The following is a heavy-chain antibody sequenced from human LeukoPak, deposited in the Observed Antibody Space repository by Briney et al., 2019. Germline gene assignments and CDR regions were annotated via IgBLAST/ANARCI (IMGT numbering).Heavy chain of an antibody. Sequence: SETLSLTCAVYGGSFSGYYWSWIRQPPGKGLEWIGEINHSGSTSYNPSLKSRVTISVDTSKNQFSLKLSSVTAADTAVYYCARTNRHYYDSSVPFDYWGQGTLVTVSS. CDR3: ARTNRHYYDSSVPFDY. V-gene: IGHV4-34*01. D-gene: IGHD3-22*01. CDR1: GGSFSGYY. CDR2: INHSGST. J-gene: IGHJ4*02.